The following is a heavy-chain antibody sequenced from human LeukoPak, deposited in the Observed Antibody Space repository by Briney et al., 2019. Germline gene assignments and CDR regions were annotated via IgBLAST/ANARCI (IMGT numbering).Heavy chain of an antibody. CDR2: VSYDGSNK. D-gene: IGHD2-2*01. V-gene: IGHV3-30*18. J-gene: IGHJ4*02. Sequence: GGSLRLSCAASGFTFSSYGMHWVRQPPGKGLEWVAVVSYDGSNKYYADSVKGRFTISRDNSKDTLYLQMNGLRAEDTAVYYCAKSNDGIVVVPAAAYRHWGQGTLVTVSS. CDR3: AKSNDGIVVVPAAAYRH. CDR1: GFTFSSYG.